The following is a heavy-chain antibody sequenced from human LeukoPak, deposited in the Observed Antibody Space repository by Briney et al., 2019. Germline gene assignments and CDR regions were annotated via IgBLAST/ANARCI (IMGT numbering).Heavy chain of an antibody. D-gene: IGHD3-3*01. CDR2: ISAYNGNT. J-gene: IGHJ4*02. Sequence: ASVKVSCKASGYTFTSYGISWVRQAPGQGLEWMGWISAYNGNTNYAQKLQGRVTMTTDTSTSTAYMELRSLRSDDTAVYYCAGADASHVDYNFSSGFFFDYWGQGTLLTVSS. V-gene: IGHV1-18*01. CDR3: AGADASHVDYNFSSGFFFDY. CDR1: GYTFTSYG.